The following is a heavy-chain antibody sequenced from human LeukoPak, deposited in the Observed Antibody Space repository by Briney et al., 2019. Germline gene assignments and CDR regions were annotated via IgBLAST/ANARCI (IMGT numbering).Heavy chain of an antibody. CDR3: ARVPSFWSGYYADY. CDR2: ISRGSIHI. CDR1: GFNLSSYA. Sequence: PGGSLRLSCAASGFNLSSYAFNWVRQAPGGGLEWVSSISRGSIHIYYGDSVKGRFTISRDNAKNSLFLEMNSLRAEDTAGYYCARVPSFWSGYYADYWGRGTLVTVSS. D-gene: IGHD3-3*01. J-gene: IGHJ4*02. V-gene: IGHV3-21*01.